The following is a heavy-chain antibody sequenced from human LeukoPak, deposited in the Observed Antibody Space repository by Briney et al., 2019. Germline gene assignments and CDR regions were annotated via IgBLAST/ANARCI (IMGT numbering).Heavy chain of an antibody. CDR1: GFTFSNYG. CDR2: INHNGNVN. CDR3: ARGGGLDV. D-gene: IGHD3-16*01. J-gene: IGHJ6*02. Sequence: GRSLRLSCVASGFTFSNYGMHWARQAPGKGLEWVASINHNGNVNYYVDSVKGRFTISRDNAKNSLYLQMSNLRAEDTAVYFCARGGGLDVWGQGATVTVSS. V-gene: IGHV3-7*03.